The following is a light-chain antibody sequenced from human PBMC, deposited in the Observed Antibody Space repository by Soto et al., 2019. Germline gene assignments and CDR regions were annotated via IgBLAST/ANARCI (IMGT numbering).Light chain of an antibody. CDR3: QKCYYLPI. CDR2: DAS. J-gene: IGKJ3*01. Sequence: DIQMPQSPSSLSASVGDIVTITCQASHDITSYLNWYQHKPGKAPQLLIYDASILEAGVPSRFSGSGSGTDFTFTISSLQPEDVATDYCQKCYYLPIFGRVTTVYFK. V-gene: IGKV1-33*01. CDR1: HDITSY.